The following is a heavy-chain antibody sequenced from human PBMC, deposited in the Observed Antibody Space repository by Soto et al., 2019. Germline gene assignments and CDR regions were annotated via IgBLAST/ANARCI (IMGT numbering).Heavy chain of an antibody. V-gene: IGHV3-11*01. D-gene: IGHD3-3*01. CDR3: ARGPRPGLRFLEWLTQEYYYYGMDV. Sequence: GGSLRLSCAASGFTFSDYYMSWIRQAPGKGLEWVSYISSSGSTIYYADSVKGRFTISRDNAKNSLYLQMNSLRAEDTAVYYCARGPRPGLRFLEWLTQEYYYYGMDVWGQGTTATVSS. CDR1: GFTFSDYY. CDR2: ISSSGSTI. J-gene: IGHJ6*02.